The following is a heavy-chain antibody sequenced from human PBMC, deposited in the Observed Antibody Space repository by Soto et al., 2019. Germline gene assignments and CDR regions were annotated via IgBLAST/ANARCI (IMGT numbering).Heavy chain of an antibody. V-gene: IGHV3-74*01. CDR3: ARDLSGRADV. D-gene: IGHD3-10*01. J-gene: IGHJ6*02. CDR1: EFTFSSYW. Sequence: PGGSLRLSCVASEFTFSSYWMHWVRRVPGKGLVWVSRLNEDGSFTTYADSVKGRFTISRDNAKKTLYLQMNSLRAEDTAVYYCARDLSGRADVWGQGTTVTVSS. CDR2: LNEDGSFT.